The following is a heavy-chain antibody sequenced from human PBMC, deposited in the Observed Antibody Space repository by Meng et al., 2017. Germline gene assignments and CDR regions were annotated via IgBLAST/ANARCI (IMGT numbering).Heavy chain of an antibody. D-gene: IGHD6-25*01. V-gene: IGHV1-2*06. CDR1: GYNFPDYY. CDR3: ARDEDISAAGKLFGDY. CDR2: INPKSGDT. J-gene: IGHJ4*02. Sequence: QVQLVQSVAAVKKAGASVKVSCKPSGYNFPDYYIHWVRRAPGQGLEWMGRINPKSGDTHYAQKFQARVTMTGDTSISTAYMELSGLRSDDTAMYYCARDEDISAAGKLFGDYWGQGTLVTVSS.